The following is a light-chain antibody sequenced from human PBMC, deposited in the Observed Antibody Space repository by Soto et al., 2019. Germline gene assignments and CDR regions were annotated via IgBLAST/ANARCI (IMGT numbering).Light chain of an antibody. CDR2: VAS. J-gene: IGKJ3*01. CDR3: QQTSTAPFT. CDR1: QAISNY. Sequence: DIQMTQSPSSLSASVGDRVTITCRASQAISNYLNWYQQKPGKAPQLLIYVASVLQSGVPARFSGSGSGTDFTLTISSLQREDFATYFCQQTSTAPFTFGPGTKVDFK. V-gene: IGKV1-39*01.